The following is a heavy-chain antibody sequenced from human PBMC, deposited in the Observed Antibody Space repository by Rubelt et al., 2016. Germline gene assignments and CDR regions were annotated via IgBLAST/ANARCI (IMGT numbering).Heavy chain of an antibody. D-gene: IGHD1-26*01. Sequence: EVQLVESGGGLVQPGGSLKLSCAASGFTFTTYWMTWVRQAPGKGLEWVANIRYDGSEKYYVDSVEGCFALSRDNAKNLLYLQMTSLRVEDTAVYYCVVGGATFDYWGQGTLVTVSS. V-gene: IGHV3-7*01. CDR1: GFTFTTYW. J-gene: IGHJ4*02. CDR2: IRYDGSEK. CDR3: VVGGATFDY.